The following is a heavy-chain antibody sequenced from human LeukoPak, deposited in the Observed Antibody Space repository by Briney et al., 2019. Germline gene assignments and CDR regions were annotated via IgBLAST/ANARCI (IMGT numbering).Heavy chain of an antibody. J-gene: IGHJ3*02. Sequence: GASVKVSCKASGYTFTGYYMHWVRQAPGQGLEWMGWINPNSGGTNYAQKFQGRVTMTRDTSISTAYMELSRLRSDDTAVYYCAREYHPLPSVNAFDIWGQGTMVTVSS. V-gene: IGHV1-2*02. CDR3: AREYHPLPSVNAFDI. CDR1: GYTFTGYY. D-gene: IGHD1-14*01. CDR2: INPNSGGT.